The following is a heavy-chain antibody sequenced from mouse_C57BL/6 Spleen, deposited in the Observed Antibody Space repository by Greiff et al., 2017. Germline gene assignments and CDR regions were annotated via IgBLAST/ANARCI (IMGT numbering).Heavy chain of an antibody. CDR3: TESSFAY. J-gene: IGHJ3*01. CDR2: IRMKSDNYAT. Sequence: EVQVVESGGGLVQPGRSMTLSCVVSGFSFSNYWMNWVRQSPEKGLEWVAQIRMKSDNYATHYAESVKGRFTISRDDSKSSVYLQINNLRDEGTRIYYCTESSFAYWGQGTLVTVSA. V-gene: IGHV6-3*01. CDR1: GFSFSNYW. D-gene: IGHD1-3*01.